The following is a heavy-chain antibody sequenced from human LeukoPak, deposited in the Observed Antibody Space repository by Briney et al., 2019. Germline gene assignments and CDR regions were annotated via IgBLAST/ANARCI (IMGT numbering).Heavy chain of an antibody. CDR1: GYTFTGYY. CDR3: ARGDLVRGGDYFDY. V-gene: IGHV1-2*02. D-gene: IGHD3-10*01. Sequence: GSVKVSCKASGYTFTGYYMHWVRQAPGQGLEWMGWINPNSGGTNYAQKFQGRVTMTRDTSISTAYMELSRLRSDDTAVYYCARGDLVRGGDYFDYWGQGTLVTVSS. CDR2: INPNSGGT. J-gene: IGHJ4*02.